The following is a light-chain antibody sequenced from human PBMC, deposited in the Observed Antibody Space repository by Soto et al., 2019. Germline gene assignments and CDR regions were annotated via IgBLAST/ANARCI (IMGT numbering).Light chain of an antibody. V-gene: IGKV3-20*01. CDR1: QSVDSNY. CDR2: GVS. Sequence: EIVLTQPPGTLSLSPGERATLSCRASQSVDSNYLAWYQQKPGQAPRLLVYGVSSRATGIPDRFNGNGSGTDFTLTISRLEPEDFAVYYCQQYGTSPYTFGQGTKLEIK. J-gene: IGKJ2*01. CDR3: QQYGTSPYT.